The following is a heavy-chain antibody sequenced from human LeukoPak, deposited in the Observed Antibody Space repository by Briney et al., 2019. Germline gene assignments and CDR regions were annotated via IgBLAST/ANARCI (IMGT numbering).Heavy chain of an antibody. J-gene: IGHJ4*02. CDR1: GGSISSYY. D-gene: IGHD3-10*01. CDR2: IYYSGST. V-gene: IGHV4-59*01. Sequence: PSETLSLTCTISGGSISSYYWSWIRQPPGKGLEWIGYIYYSGSTNYNPSLKSRVTISVDTSKNQFSLKLSSVTAADTAVYYCARGGVRGGIFDYWGQGTLVTVSS. CDR3: ARGGVRGGIFDY.